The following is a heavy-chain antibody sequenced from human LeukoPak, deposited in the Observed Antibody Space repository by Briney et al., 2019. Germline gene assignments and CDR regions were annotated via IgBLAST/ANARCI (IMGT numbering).Heavy chain of an antibody. CDR2: IYTSGST. Sequence: SETLSLTCTVSGGSISSYYWSWIRQPAGKGLEWIGRIYTSGSTNYNPSLKSRVTMSVDTPKNQFSLKLSSVTAADTAVYYCARCRGYGDYNYFDYWGQGTLVTVSS. D-gene: IGHD4-17*01. CDR1: GGSISSYY. V-gene: IGHV4-4*07. CDR3: ARCRGYGDYNYFDY. J-gene: IGHJ4*02.